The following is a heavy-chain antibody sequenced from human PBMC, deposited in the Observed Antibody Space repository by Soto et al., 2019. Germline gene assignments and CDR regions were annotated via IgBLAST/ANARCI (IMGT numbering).Heavy chain of an antibody. CDR1: GFTFSNAW. CDR2: IKSKTDGGTT. D-gene: IGHD3-3*01. Sequence: GGSLRLSCAASGFTFSNAWMNWVRQAPGKGLEWVGRIKSKTDGGTTDYAAPVKGRFTISRDDSKNTLYLQMNSLKTEDTAVYYCTTAYVLRFLEWPQYYYGMDVWGQGTTVTVSS. J-gene: IGHJ6*02. V-gene: IGHV3-15*07. CDR3: TTAYVLRFLEWPQYYYGMDV.